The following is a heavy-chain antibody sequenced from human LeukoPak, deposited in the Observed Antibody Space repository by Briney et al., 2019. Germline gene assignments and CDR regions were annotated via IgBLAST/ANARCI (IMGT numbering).Heavy chain of an antibody. CDR2: ISGSGSTI. CDR3: AELGITMIGGV. Sequence: GGSLRLSCAASGFTFSSYGMSWVRQAPGKGLEWVSAISGSGSTIYYADSVKGRFTISRDNAKNSLYLQMNSLRAEDTAVYYCAELGITMIGGVWGKGTTVTISS. V-gene: IGHV3-48*04. CDR1: GFTFSSYG. J-gene: IGHJ6*04. D-gene: IGHD3-10*02.